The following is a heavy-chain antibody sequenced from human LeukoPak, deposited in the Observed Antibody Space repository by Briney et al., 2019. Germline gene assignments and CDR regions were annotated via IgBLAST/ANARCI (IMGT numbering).Heavy chain of an antibody. CDR2: ISSSSSYI. D-gene: IGHD2-2*01. Sequence: PGGSLRLSCAASGFTFSSYSMNWVRQAPGKGLEWVSSISSSSSYIYYAGSVKGRFTISRDNAKNSLYLQMNSLRAEDTAVYYCAREDIVVVPAAPESSYYGMDVWGQGTTVTVSS. V-gene: IGHV3-21*01. CDR3: AREDIVVVPAAPESSYYGMDV. J-gene: IGHJ6*02. CDR1: GFTFSSYS.